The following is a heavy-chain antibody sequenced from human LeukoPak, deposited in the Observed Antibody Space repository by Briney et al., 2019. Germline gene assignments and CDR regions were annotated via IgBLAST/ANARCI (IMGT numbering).Heavy chain of an antibody. J-gene: IGHJ4*02. Sequence: GSSVKVSCKASGGTFNSYAISWVRQAPGQGLEWMGRIIPILGIANYAQKFQGRVTITADKSTSTAYMELSSLRSEDTAVYYCARGRYSSGWYFDYWGQGTLVTVSS. CDR1: GGTFNSYA. D-gene: IGHD6-19*01. CDR3: ARGRYSSGWYFDY. CDR2: IIPILGIA. V-gene: IGHV1-69*04.